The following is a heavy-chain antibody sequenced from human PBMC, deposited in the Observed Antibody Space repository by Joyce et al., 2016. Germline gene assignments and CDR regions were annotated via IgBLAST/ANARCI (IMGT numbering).Heavy chain of an antibody. D-gene: IGHD5-18*01. V-gene: IGHV3-21*01. Sequence: VQLVESGGGLVKPGGSLRLSCAASGFNFSYYTMNWVRQAPGKGLEWVSSISISSNYIYYADSVKGRFTISRDNAKNSLYLQMNSLRAEDTALYYCARDLVDTAMVTFFDPWGQGTLVTVSS. CDR2: ISISSNYI. J-gene: IGHJ5*02. CDR3: ARDLVDTAMVTFFDP. CDR1: GFNFSYYT.